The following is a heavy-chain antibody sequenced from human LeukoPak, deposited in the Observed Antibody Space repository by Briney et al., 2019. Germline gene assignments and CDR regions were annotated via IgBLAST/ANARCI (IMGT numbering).Heavy chain of an antibody. V-gene: IGHV3-23*01. Sequence: GGSLRLSCAVSGFTFSSYSMNWVRQAPGKGLEWVSAISGSGGSTYYADSVKGRFTISRDNSKNTLYLQMNSLRAEDTAVYYCAKVRDYDYVWGSYRPPPGSYYYYGMDVWGQGTTVTVSS. J-gene: IGHJ6*02. CDR2: ISGSGGST. CDR1: GFTFSSYS. CDR3: AKVRDYDYVWGSYRPPPGSYYYYGMDV. D-gene: IGHD3-16*02.